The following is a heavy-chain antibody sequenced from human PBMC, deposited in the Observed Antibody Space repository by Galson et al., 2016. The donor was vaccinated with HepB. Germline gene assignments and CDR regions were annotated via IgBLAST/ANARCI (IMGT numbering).Heavy chain of an antibody. CDR1: GYTFPTYA. J-gene: IGHJ6*02. D-gene: IGHD4-23*01. Sequence: SVKVSCKASGYTFPTYAMHWVRQAPGQRPEWMGWINGGNSNIRYSQKFEGRVTITRDTSATTAYMELSSLTSEDTAVYYCARGRGNSYYGMDVWGQGTTVTVSS. V-gene: IGHV1-3*01. CDR2: INGGNSNI. CDR3: ARGRGNSYYGMDV.